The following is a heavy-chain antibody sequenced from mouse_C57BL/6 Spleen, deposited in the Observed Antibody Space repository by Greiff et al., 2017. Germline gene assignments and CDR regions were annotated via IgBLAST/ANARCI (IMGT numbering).Heavy chain of an antibody. CDR3: AVPYGSSYDWYFDV. V-gene: IGHV1-9*01. J-gene: IGHJ1*03. D-gene: IGHD1-1*01. CDR1: GYTFTGYW. CDR2: ILPGSGST. Sequence: QVQLQQSGAELMKPGASVKLSCKASGYTFTGYWIEWVKQRPGHGLEWIGEILPGSGSTNYNEKFKGKATFTADTSSNTAYMQLSSLTPEYSAIYYCAVPYGSSYDWYFDVWGTGTTVTVSS.